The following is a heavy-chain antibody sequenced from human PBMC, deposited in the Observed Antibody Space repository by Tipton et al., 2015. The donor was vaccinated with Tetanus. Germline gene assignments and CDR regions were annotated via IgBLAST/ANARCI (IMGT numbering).Heavy chain of an antibody. CDR2: IYYNGNA. CDR1: GGSMSGGTYY. CDR3: AMIADNWFDP. J-gene: IGHJ5*02. D-gene: IGHD2-21*01. Sequence: LRLSCTVSGGSMSGGTYYWGWIRQPPGKGLEWLGNIYYNGNAFYNSSLESRITISVDPSKNQFSLKLTSVTAADTAVYYCAMIADNWFDPWGQGTLVTVSS. V-gene: IGHV4-39*01.